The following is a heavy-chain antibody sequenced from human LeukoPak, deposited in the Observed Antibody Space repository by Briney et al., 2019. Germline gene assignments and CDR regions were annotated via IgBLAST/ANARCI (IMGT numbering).Heavy chain of an antibody. Sequence: AALKVSCKASGYTFTTYDIHWVRQAPGQGLDWMGWLNPNSGSTGYAQKFQGRVTMTRNTSICTAYMELSSLRFKDTAVYYCARLERLSFYCMDVGGQGTTVTVSS. CDR2: LNPNSGST. V-gene: IGHV1-8*01. D-gene: IGHD3-3*01. CDR1: GYTFTTYD. J-gene: IGHJ6*02. CDR3: ARLERLSFYCMDV.